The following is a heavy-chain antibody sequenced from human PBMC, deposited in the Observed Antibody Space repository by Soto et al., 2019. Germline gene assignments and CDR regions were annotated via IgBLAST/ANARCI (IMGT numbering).Heavy chain of an antibody. V-gene: IGHV1-8*01. J-gene: IGHJ6*02. CDR2: MNPNSGNT. D-gene: IGHD3-3*01. CDR3: ARRFLEWLNTIQYGYYYGMDV. CDR1: GYTFTSYD. Sequence: XSVKVSCKASGYTFTSYDINWVRQATGQGLEWMGWMNPNSGNTGYAQKFQGRVTMTRNTSISTAYMELSSLRSEDTAVYYCARRFLEWLNTIQYGYYYGMDVWGQGNTVTVSS.